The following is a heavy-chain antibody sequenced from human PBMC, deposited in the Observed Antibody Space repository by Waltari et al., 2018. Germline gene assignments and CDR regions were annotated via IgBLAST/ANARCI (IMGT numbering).Heavy chain of an antibody. V-gene: IGHV1-2*02. CDR3: ARAKSYSVFYYYGMDV. J-gene: IGHJ6*02. CDR1: GYTFTGYY. D-gene: IGHD3-10*01. CDR2: INPNSGGT. Sequence: QVQLVQSGAEVKKPGASVKVSCKASGYTFTGYYMHWVRPALGQGLEWMGWINPNSGGTNYAQKFQGRVTMTRDTSISTAYMELSRLRSDDTAVYYCARAKSYSVFYYYGMDVWGQGTTVTVSS.